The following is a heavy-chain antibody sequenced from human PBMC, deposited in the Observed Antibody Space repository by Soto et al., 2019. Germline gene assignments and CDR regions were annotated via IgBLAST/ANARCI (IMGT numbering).Heavy chain of an antibody. CDR2: TYYTSKWYN. D-gene: IGHD1-1*01. Sequence: SQTLSLTCAISGDSISTNSATWNWIRQSPSRGLEWLGRTYYTSKWYNDYAVSVKSRITINTDTSKNQFSLQLISVTPEDTAVYYCARATSNWNDWFDPWGNVTLFTVP. CDR1: GDSISTNSAT. J-gene: IGHJ5*02. V-gene: IGHV6-1*01. CDR3: ARATSNWNDWFDP.